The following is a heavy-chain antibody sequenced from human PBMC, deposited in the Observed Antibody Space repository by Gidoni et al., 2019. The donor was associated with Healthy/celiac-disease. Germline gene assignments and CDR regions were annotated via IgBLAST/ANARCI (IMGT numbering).Heavy chain of an antibody. CDR3: ARDGLEQYSGYDMFDY. D-gene: IGHD5-12*01. CDR2: ISYDGSNK. Sequence: QVQLVESGGGVVQPGRALRLSCADSGFTFSSYAMHWVRQAPGKGLEWVAVISYDGSNKYYADSVKGRFTISRDNSKNTLYLQMNSLRAEDTAVYYCARDGLEQYSGYDMFDYWGQGTLVTVSS. J-gene: IGHJ4*02. CDR1: GFTFSSYA. V-gene: IGHV3-30-3*01.